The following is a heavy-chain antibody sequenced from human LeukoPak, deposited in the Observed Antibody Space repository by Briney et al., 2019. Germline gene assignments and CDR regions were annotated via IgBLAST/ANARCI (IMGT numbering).Heavy chain of an antibody. Sequence: PGGSLRPSCAASGFTFSSYSMNWVRQAPGKGLEWVSSISSSSSYIYYADSVKGRFTISRDNAKNSLYLQMNSLRAEDTAVYYCARDDPPYYDFWSGYGRDAFDIWGQGTMVTVSS. CDR3: ARDDPPYYDFWSGYGRDAFDI. CDR1: GFTFSSYS. D-gene: IGHD3-3*01. J-gene: IGHJ3*02. V-gene: IGHV3-21*01. CDR2: ISSSSSYI.